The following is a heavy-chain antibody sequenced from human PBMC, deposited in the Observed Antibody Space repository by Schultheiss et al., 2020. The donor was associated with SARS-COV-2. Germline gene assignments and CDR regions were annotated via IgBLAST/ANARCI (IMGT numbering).Heavy chain of an antibody. V-gene: IGHV4-39*07. Sequence: SQTLSLTCTVSGGSISNGRYHWGWIRQPPGKGLEWIGSIYYNGNTYYSPSLASRITISVDTPKNQFSLKLSSVTAADTAVYYCARGPSHYGMDVWGQGTTVTVSS. CDR3: ARGPSHYGMDV. CDR1: GGSISNGRYH. CDR2: IYYNGNT. J-gene: IGHJ6*02.